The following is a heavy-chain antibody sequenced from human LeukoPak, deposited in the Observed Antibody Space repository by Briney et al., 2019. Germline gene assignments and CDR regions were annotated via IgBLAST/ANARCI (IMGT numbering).Heavy chain of an antibody. J-gene: IGHJ2*01. CDR2: ISGGGEDT. CDR1: GFTFTSYA. Sequence: GGSLRLSCAASGFTFTSYAMNWIHQAPGKGLEWVSAISGGGEDTYYPDSVKGRFTISRDNSKNTLYLQMNSLRAEDTAIYYCAKPRAMTTGVGRYFDLWGRGTLVTVS. D-gene: IGHD1-1*01. CDR3: AKPRAMTTGVGRYFDL. V-gene: IGHV3-23*01.